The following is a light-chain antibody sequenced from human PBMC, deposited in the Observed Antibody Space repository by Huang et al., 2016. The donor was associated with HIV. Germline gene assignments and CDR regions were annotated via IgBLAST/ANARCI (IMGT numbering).Light chain of an antibody. J-gene: IGKJ2*01. CDR2: MAS. CDR1: RPLLFASNSKNF. V-gene: IGKV4-1*01. Sequence: DILLTQSPDSLAVSLGERATLTCRSSRPLLFASNSKNFLAWYKQKPGQSPKFLMYMASVRESGVPERFTGSGSGTEFTLTIASLQAEDVAVYYCQQFYNMPYTFGRGTRLEI. CDR3: QQFYNMPYT.